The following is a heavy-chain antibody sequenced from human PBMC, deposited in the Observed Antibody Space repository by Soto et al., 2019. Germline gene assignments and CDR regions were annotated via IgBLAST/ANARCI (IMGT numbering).Heavy chain of an antibody. CDR1: GFPLSSYA. D-gene: IGHD1-26*01. CDR3: AKEVTSGSYSHYYYGLDV. Sequence: GRSLSLSFAACGFPLSSYAISWVLQAPGKGLEWVSAISGSGNRTFHADSVKGRFTISRDNAKNALYLQMNSLRVEDTAVYYCAKEVTSGSYSHYYYGLDVWGQGTMVTVSS. V-gene: IGHV3-23*01. J-gene: IGHJ6*02. CDR2: ISGSGNRT.